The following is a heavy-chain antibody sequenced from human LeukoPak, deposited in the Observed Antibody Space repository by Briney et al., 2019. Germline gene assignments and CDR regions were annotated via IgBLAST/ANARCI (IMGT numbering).Heavy chain of an antibody. CDR2: ISGSGGST. J-gene: IGHJ5*02. V-gene: IGHV3-23*01. Sequence: GRSLRLSCAASGFTFSSYAMSWVRQAPGKRLESVSAISGSGGSTYYAESVTGRFTISRDNSKNTLSLQMNSLRAEDTAVYYCAKDGGDTWFGETGWFDPWGQGTLVTVSS. D-gene: IGHD3-10*01. CDR3: AKDGGDTWFGETGWFDP. CDR1: GFTFSSYA.